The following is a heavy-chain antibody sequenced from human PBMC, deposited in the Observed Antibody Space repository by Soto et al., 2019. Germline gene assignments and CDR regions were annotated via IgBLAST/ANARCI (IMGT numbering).Heavy chain of an antibody. Sequence: SETLSLTCAVSGGSISSGGYSWSWIRQPPGKGLEWIGYIYHSGSTYYNPSLKSRVTISVDRSKNQFSLKLSSVTAADTAVYYCASSGWQQLALDYWGQGTLVTVSS. J-gene: IGHJ4*02. CDR2: IYHSGST. CDR1: GGSISSGGYS. CDR3: ASSGWQQLALDY. V-gene: IGHV4-30-2*01. D-gene: IGHD6-13*01.